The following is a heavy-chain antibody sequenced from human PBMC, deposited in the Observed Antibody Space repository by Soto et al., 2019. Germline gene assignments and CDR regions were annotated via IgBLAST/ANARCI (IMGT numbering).Heavy chain of an antibody. J-gene: IGHJ4*02. D-gene: IGHD7-27*01. V-gene: IGHV4-39*01. CDR1: GGSISSSSYY. CDR3: ARQVEVKWGVAIQDY. Sequence: SETLSLTCTVSGGSISSSSYYWGWIRQPPGKGLEWIGSMYYSGSTYYNPSLKSRVTISVATSQNQFSLRLSSVTAADTAVYYCARQVEVKWGVAIQDYWGQGTLVTVSS. CDR2: MYYSGST.